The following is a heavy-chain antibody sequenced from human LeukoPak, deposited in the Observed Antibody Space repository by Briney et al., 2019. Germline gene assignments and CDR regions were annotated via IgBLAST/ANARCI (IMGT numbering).Heavy chain of an antibody. V-gene: IGHV1-2*02. D-gene: IGHD2/OR15-2a*01. CDR3: ARAPATLYFDY. CDR1: GYTFTGYY. CDR2: INPNSGGT. Sequence: ASVKVSCKASGYTFTGYYMHWVRQAPGQGLEWMGWINPNSGGTNYAQKFQGRATMTRDTSISTAYMELSRLRSDDTGVYYCARAPATLYFDYWGQGTLVTVSS. J-gene: IGHJ4*02.